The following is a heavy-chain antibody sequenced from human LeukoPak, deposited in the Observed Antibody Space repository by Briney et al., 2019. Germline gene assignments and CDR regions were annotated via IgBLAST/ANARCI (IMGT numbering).Heavy chain of an antibody. CDR1: GGSISSGSYY. Sequence: SQTLSLTCTVSGGSISSGSYYWSWGRQPAGKGLEWIGRIYTSGSTNYNPSLKSRVTISVDTSKNQFSLKLSSVTAADTAVYYCARAHPYYYYYMDVWGKGTTVTVSS. CDR2: IYTSGST. CDR3: ARAHPYYYYYMDV. J-gene: IGHJ6*03. V-gene: IGHV4-61*02.